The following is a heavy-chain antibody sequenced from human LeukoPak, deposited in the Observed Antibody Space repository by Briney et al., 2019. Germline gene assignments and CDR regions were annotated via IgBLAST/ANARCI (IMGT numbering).Heavy chain of an antibody. Sequence: SETLSLTCTVSGDSVSIYYWSWIRQPPGKGLEWIGYIYYRGNTNYNPSLKSRVTMAVDTSKNQFSLKVSSVTAADTAVYYCASAGNNWSFDYWGQGTLVTVSS. CDR3: ASAGNNWSFDY. J-gene: IGHJ4*02. V-gene: IGHV4-59*02. CDR1: GDSVSIYY. CDR2: IYYRGNT. D-gene: IGHD1-1*01.